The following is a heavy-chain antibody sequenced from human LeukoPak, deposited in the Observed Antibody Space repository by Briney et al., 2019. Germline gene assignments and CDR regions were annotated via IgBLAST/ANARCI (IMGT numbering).Heavy chain of an antibody. CDR3: AKDLSDYGGTGAFDY. Sequence: GGSLRLSCAASGLTFSNYGMHWVRQAPGKGLEWVSAISGSGGSTYYADSVKGRFTISRDNSKNTLYLQMNSLRAEDTAVYYCAKDLSDYGGTGAFDYWGQGTLVTVSS. D-gene: IGHD4-23*01. V-gene: IGHV3-23*01. CDR1: GLTFSNYG. J-gene: IGHJ4*02. CDR2: ISGSGGST.